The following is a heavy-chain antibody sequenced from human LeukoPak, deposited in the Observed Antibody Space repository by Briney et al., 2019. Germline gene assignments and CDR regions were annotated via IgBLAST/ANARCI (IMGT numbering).Heavy chain of an antibody. CDR3: AREDGSGRYNRVNWFDP. J-gene: IGHJ5*02. Sequence: ASVKVSCKASGYTFTSYYMHWVRQAPGQGLEWMGIIQPSGGSTSYAQKFQGRATMTRDTSTSTVYVELSSLRSEDTAVYYCAREDGSGRYNRVNWFDPWGQGTPVTVSS. CDR1: GYTFTSYY. D-gene: IGHD3-10*01. V-gene: IGHV1-46*01. CDR2: IQPSGGST.